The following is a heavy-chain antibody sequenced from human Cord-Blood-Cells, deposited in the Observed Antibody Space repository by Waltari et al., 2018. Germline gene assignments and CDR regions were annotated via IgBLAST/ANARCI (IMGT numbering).Heavy chain of an antibody. CDR3: ASHLGGSGSYYYFDY. J-gene: IGHJ4*02. V-gene: IGHV1-69*01. CDR2: IMPIFSTA. D-gene: IGHD1-26*01. CDR1: GGTFSSYA. Sequence: QVQLVQSGAEVKKRGSSVKVSCKASGGTFSSYAISWVRQAPGQGLGWMGGIMPIFSTANYAQKCKGRVTITADEFTSTAYMELSSLRSEDTAVYYCASHLGGSGSYYYFDYWGQRTLVTVAS.